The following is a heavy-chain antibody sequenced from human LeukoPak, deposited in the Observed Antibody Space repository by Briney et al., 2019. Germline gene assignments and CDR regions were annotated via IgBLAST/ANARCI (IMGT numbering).Heavy chain of an antibody. CDR3: AGAYYDFWSGYYNYYYYYYYMDV. CDR2: IYHSGST. Sequence: PSETLSLTCAVSGYSISSGYYWGWIRQPPGKGLEWIGSIYHSGSTYYNPSLKSRVTISVDTSKNQFSLKLSSVTAADTAVYYCAGAYYDFWSGYYNYYYYYYYMDVWGKGTTVTVSS. J-gene: IGHJ6*03. CDR1: GYSISSGYY. V-gene: IGHV4-38-2*01. D-gene: IGHD3-3*01.